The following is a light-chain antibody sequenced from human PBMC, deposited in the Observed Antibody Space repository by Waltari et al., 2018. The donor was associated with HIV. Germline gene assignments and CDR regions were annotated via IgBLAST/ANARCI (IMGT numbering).Light chain of an antibody. Sequence: EIVMTQSPATLSVSPGERATLSCRASQSVSSNLAWYQQKPGQSPRLLIYGASTRATGIPARFSGSGSGTEFTLTISSLQSGDFAVYYCQHDHNWPPWTFGQGTKVEVK. CDR3: QHDHNWPPWT. J-gene: IGKJ1*01. V-gene: IGKV3-15*01. CDR1: QSVSSN. CDR2: GAS.